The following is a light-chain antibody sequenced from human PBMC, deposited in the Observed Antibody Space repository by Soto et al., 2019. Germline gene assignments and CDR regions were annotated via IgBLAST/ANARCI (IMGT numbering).Light chain of an antibody. Sequence: EIVLTQSPATLSLSPGERATLSCRASQSVSSYLAWYQQKPGQAPRLLIYDASNRATGFPARFSGSGSGTDFALTISRLEPEDFAVYYCQQRSNSWTFGQGTKVEIK. CDR3: QQRSNSWT. J-gene: IGKJ1*01. CDR2: DAS. V-gene: IGKV3-11*01. CDR1: QSVSSY.